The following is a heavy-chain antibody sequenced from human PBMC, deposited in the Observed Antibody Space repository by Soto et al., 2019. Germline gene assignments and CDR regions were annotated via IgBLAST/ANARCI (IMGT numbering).Heavy chain of an antibody. V-gene: IGHV3-23*01. CDR3: ANPGAVFWSDETIGPRNDFDY. J-gene: IGHJ4*02. CDR1: GFTFSSYA. Sequence: EVQLLESGGGLVQPGGSLRLSCAASGFTFSSYAMSWVRQAPGKGLEWVSAISGSGGSTYYADSVKGRFTISRDNSKNTLYLQMNSLRAEDTAVYYCANPGAVFWSDETIGPRNDFDYWGQGTLVTVSS. CDR2: ISGSGGST. D-gene: IGHD3-3*01.